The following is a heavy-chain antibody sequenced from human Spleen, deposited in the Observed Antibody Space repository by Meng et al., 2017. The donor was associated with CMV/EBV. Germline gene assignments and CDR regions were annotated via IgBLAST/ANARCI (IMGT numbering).Heavy chain of an antibody. CDR2: IYYSGST. J-gene: IGHJ6*02. Sequence: SETLSLTCTVSGGSISSGGYYWSWIRQHPGKGLEWIGYIYYSGSTYYNPSLKSRVTISVDTSKNQFSLKLRSVTTADSAVYYCATPGTTASGYYGVDVWGQGTTVTVSS. D-gene: IGHD6-13*01. CDR1: GGSISSGGYY. V-gene: IGHV4-31*03. CDR3: ATPGTTASGYYGVDV.